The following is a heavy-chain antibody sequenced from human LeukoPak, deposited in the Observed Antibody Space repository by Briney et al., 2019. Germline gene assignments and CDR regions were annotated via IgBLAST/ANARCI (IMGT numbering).Heavy chain of an antibody. V-gene: IGHV3-33*01. Sequence: SGRSLRLSCAASGFTFSSYGMHWVRQAPGKGLEWVAVIWYDGSNKYYADSVKGRFTISRDNSKNTLYLQMNSLRAEDTAVYYCARDYYDSSGYYYAYYFDYWGQGTLVTVSS. CDR2: IWYDGSNK. D-gene: IGHD3-22*01. CDR1: GFTFSSYG. J-gene: IGHJ4*02. CDR3: ARDYYDSSGYYYAYYFDY.